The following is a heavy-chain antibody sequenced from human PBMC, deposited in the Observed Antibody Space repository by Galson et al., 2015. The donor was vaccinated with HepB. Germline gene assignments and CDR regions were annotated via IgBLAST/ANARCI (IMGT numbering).Heavy chain of an antibody. J-gene: IGHJ6*02. CDR3: AAGTLRVRGVVHYYYGMDV. V-gene: IGHV1-58*02. CDR2: IVVGSGNT. Sequence: SVKFSCKASGFTFTSSAMQWVRQARGQRLEWIGWIVVGSGNTNYAQKFQERVTITRDMPTSTAYMELSSLRSEDTAEYYCAAGTLRVRGVVHYYYGMDVWGQGTTVTVSS. D-gene: IGHD3-10*01. CDR1: GFTFTSSA.